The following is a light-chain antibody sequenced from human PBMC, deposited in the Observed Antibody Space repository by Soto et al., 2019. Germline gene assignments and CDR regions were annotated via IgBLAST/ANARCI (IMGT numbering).Light chain of an antibody. J-gene: IGKJ1*01. Sequence: DIQMTQSPSTLSASVGDRVTITCRASQSVSTWLAWYQQKPGKAPHLLIFKASTLESGVPSRFSGSGSGTEFTHTITSLQPDDFTTYYCQQYNVHSPWTFGQGTKVEIK. CDR1: QSVSTW. CDR3: QQYNVHSPWT. V-gene: IGKV1-5*03. CDR2: KAS.